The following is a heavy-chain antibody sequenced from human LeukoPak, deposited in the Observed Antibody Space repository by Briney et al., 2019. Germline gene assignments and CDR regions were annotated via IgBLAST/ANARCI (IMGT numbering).Heavy chain of an antibody. CDR2: INHSGST. CDR3: ASIDFWSDY. Sequence: SETLSLTCAVNGGSFSGYYWSWIRQPPGKGLEWIGEINHSGSTSYNPSLKSRVTMSVDTSKNQFSLKLSSVTAADTAVYYCASIDFWSDYWVQGTLVTVSS. CDR1: GGSFSGYY. J-gene: IGHJ4*02. V-gene: IGHV4-34*01. D-gene: IGHD3-3*01.